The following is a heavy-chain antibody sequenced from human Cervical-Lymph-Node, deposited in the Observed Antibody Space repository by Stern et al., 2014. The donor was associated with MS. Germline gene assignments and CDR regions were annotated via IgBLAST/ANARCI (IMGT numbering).Heavy chain of an antibody. J-gene: IGHJ4*02. CDR1: GYSFTTFW. Sequence: EVQLVESGAEVKKPGESLTISCKGSGYSFTTFWIGWVRQMPEKGLVWICIIFPDDSDTRYSPSFQGQVNISADKSTDTAYLQWSSLKASDTATYYCARPLGSGWTAGWYYWGQGTRVTVSS. CDR3: ARPLGSGWTAGWYY. CDR2: IFPDDSDT. V-gene: IGHV5-51*03. D-gene: IGHD6-19*01.